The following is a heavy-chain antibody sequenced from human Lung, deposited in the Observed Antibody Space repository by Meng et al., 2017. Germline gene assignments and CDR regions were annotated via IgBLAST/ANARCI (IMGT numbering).Heavy chain of an antibody. CDR2: MSFDGAQI. J-gene: IGHJ2*01. CDR1: GFTFNTYA. CDR3: ARDKPPNDV. V-gene: IGHV3-30*01. Sequence: QVELVESGGGVVQPGGSLRLSCAASGFTFNTYAMHWVRQAPGKGLEWVSLMSFDGAQIYYSDSVRGRFTISRDNSKNTLYLQMNSLRAEDTAVYYCARDKPPNDVWGRGTLVTVS.